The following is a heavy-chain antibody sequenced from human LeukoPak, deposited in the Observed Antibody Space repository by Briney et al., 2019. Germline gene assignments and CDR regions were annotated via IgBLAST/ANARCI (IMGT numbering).Heavy chain of an antibody. CDR1: GFPFSSYW. J-gene: IGHJ4*02. V-gene: IGHV3-7*01. D-gene: IGHD1-1*01. CDR3: AKTLPGGTGDY. CDR2: IKQDGSKK. Sequence: GGSLRLSCVASGFPFSSYWMTWVRQAPGKGLEWVANIKQDGSKKSYVDSVKGRFTISRDNAKNSLYLQMNSLRAEDTAIYYCAKTLPGGTGDYWGQGTLVTVSS.